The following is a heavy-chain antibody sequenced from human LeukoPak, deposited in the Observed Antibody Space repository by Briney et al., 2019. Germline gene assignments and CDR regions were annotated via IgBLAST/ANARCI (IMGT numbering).Heavy chain of an antibody. Sequence: ESGPTLVKPTQTLTLTCTFSGFSLSTSGVGVGWIRQPPGKALEWLALIYWNDDKRHSPSLNSRLTITKDTSKNQVVLTLTNMDPVDTATYYCTHITYFDFWTHAFDIWGQGTMVTVSS. CDR1: GFSLSTSGVG. D-gene: IGHD3/OR15-3a*01. J-gene: IGHJ3*02. CDR2: IYWNDDK. V-gene: IGHV2-5*01. CDR3: THITYFDFWTHAFDI.